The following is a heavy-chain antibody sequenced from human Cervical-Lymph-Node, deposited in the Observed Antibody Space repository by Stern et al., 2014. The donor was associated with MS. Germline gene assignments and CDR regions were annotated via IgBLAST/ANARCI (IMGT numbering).Heavy chain of an antibody. CDR3: AKDRQYLTYVFDH. Sequence: VQLVESGGGVVQPGRPLRLSCAASGFTFCSCAMHWVRQAPGKGLEWVAGVSYDGSNKYYADSVKGRFTVSRDSSQNTLHLQRSSLRAEDTAVYYCAKDRQYLTYVFDHWGQGSLVTVSS. V-gene: IGHV3-30*18. D-gene: IGHD2/OR15-2a*01. CDR1: GFTFCSCA. J-gene: IGHJ5*02. CDR2: VSYDGSNK.